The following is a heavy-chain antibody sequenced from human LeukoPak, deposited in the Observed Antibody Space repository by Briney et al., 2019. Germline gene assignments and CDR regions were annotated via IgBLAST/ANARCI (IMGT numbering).Heavy chain of an antibody. CDR3: AREEWELLRYYYYYMDV. J-gene: IGHJ6*03. Sequence: PGGSLRLSCAASGFTFSTYWMTWVRQAPGKGLEWVANIKQDGSEKYYVGSVKGRFTISRDNAKNSLYLQMNSLRAEDTAVYYCAREEWELLRYYYYYMDVWGKGTTVTVSS. V-gene: IGHV3-7*01. D-gene: IGHD1-26*01. CDR2: IKQDGSEK. CDR1: GFTFSTYW.